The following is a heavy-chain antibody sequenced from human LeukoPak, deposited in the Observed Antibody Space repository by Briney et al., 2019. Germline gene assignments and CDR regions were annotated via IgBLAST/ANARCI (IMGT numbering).Heavy chain of an antibody. CDR3: ARLKKVSSSSIDY. CDR2: INHSGST. V-gene: IGHV4-34*01. D-gene: IGHD6-6*01. Sequence: SETLSLTCAVYGGSFSGYYWSWIRQPPGKGLEWIGEINHSGSTNYNPSLKSRVTISVDTSKNQFSLKLSSVTAADTAVYYCARLKKVSSSSIDYRGQGTLVTVPS. J-gene: IGHJ4*01. CDR1: GGSFSGYY.